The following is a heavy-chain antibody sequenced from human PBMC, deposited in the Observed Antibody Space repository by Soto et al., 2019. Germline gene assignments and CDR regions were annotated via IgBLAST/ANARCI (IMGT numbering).Heavy chain of an antibody. V-gene: IGHV1-69*13. CDR3: CWYYYDSSGYYYVDY. CDR1: GGTFSSYA. Sequence: SVKVSCKASGGTFSSYAISWVRQAPGQGLEWMGGIIPIFGTANYAQKFQGRVTVTADESTSTAYMELSSLRSEDTAVYYCCWYYYDSSGYYYVDYWGQGALVTVSS. J-gene: IGHJ4*02. D-gene: IGHD3-22*01. CDR2: IIPIFGTA.